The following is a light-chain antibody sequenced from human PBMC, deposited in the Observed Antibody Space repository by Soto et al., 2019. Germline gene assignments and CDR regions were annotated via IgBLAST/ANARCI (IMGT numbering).Light chain of an antibody. Sequence: VLTQPPSVSGAPGQRVTISCTGSSSNIGAGYDVHWYQQLPGTAPKLLIYGNSNRPSGVPDRFSGSKSGTSASLAITGLQAEDEADYYCQSYDSSLSGSSVFGTGTKVTVL. CDR1: SSNIGAGYD. CDR3: QSYDSSLSGSSV. J-gene: IGLJ1*01. CDR2: GNS. V-gene: IGLV1-40*01.